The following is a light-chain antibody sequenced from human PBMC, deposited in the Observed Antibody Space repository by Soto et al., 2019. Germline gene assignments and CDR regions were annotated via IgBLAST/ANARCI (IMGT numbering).Light chain of an antibody. Sequence: VLTQPPSVSGAPGQRVTISCTGSSSNIGAGYDVHWYQQLPGTAPKLLIYGNSNRPSGVPDRFSGSKSGTSASLAITGLQAEDEADYYCQSYDSSLSGSSVFGTGTKVTVL. CDR1: SSNIGAGYD. CDR3: QSYDSSLSGSSV. J-gene: IGLJ1*01. CDR2: GNS. V-gene: IGLV1-40*01.